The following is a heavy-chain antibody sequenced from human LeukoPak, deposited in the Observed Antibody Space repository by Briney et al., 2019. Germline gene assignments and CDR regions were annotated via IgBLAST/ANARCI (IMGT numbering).Heavy chain of an antibody. Sequence: SETLSLTCAVSGDSFSSSTYYWGWIRQPPGKGLEWIGSIYYSGGTYYNPSLKSRVSISVDTSKNQFSLKMTSVTAADTAVYYCARPIRYYYGSGSLGTKNPDDAFDIWGQGTMVTVSS. CDR2: IYYSGGT. V-gene: IGHV4-39*07. CDR1: GDSFSSSTYY. D-gene: IGHD3-10*01. CDR3: ARPIRYYYGSGSLGTKNPDDAFDI. J-gene: IGHJ3*02.